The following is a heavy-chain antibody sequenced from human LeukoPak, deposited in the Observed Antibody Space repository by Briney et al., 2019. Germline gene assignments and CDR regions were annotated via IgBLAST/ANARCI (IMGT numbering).Heavy chain of an antibody. V-gene: IGHV3-30*18. CDR3: AKDWYSSSWYSWVFDY. D-gene: IGHD6-13*01. CDR2: ISYDGSNK. Sequence: RGSLRLSCAASGFTFSSYGMHWVRQAPGKGLEWVAVISYDGSNKYYADSVKGRFTISRDNSKNTLYLQMNSLRAEDTAVYFCAKDWYSSSWYSWVFDYWGQGTLVTVSS. CDR1: GFTFSSYG. J-gene: IGHJ4*02.